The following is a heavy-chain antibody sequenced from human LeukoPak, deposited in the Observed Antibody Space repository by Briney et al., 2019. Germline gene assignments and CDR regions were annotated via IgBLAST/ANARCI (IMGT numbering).Heavy chain of an antibody. D-gene: IGHD2-21*02. CDR2: IYYSGST. Sequence: SETLSLTCIVSGGSISTYYWSWIRQPPGKELEWIGYIYYSGSTNYNPSLKSRVTISVDTSKNQFSLKLSSVTAADTAVYYCARRRGVVTAIRLNWFDPWGQGTLVTVSS. V-gene: IGHV4-59*12. CDR1: GGSISTYY. J-gene: IGHJ5*02. CDR3: ARRRGVVTAIRLNWFDP.